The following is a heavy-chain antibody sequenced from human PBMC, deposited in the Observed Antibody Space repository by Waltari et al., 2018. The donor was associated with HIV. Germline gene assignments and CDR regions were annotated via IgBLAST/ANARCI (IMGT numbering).Heavy chain of an antibody. CDR1: GFTFSDYF. CDR3: ARAFGVVSEAPKFFDF. Sequence: EVQLLESGGKLIPPGGSLRLSCEATGFTFSDYFMNWVRQAPGKGLQWVSGISSDGESSFNVDSLKGRATVSRDNMKSTMFLDITNLKVDDTAIYYCARAFGVVSEAPKFFDFWGRGTLVSVS. J-gene: IGHJ3*01. V-gene: IGHV3-23*01. CDR2: ISSDGESS. D-gene: IGHD3-3*01.